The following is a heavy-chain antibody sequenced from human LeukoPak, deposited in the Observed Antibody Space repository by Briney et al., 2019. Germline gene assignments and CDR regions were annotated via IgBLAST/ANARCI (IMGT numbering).Heavy chain of an antibody. V-gene: IGHV3-30*02. CDR2: IRYDGSNK. J-gene: IGHJ4*02. Sequence: GGSLRLSCAASGFTFSSYGMHWVRQAPGKGLEWVAFIRYDGSNKYYADSVKGRFTISRDNSKNTLYLQMNSLRAEDTALYYCAKDKGKANFYFDYWGQGTLVTVSS. CDR1: GFTFSSYG. CDR3: AKDKGKANFYFDY. D-gene: IGHD4/OR15-4a*01.